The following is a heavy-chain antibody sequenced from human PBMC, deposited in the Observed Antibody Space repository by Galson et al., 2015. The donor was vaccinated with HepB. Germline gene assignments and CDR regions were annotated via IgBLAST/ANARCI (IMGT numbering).Heavy chain of an antibody. J-gene: IGHJ5*02. V-gene: IGHV3-33*01. CDR3: ARDPGDYGWFDP. D-gene: IGHD4-17*01. CDR2: IWYDGSNK. Sequence: SLRLSCAASGFIFNSYAMHWVRQAPGKGLEWVAVIWYDGSNKYYADSVKGRFTISRDNSKNTLYLQMNSLRAEDTAVYYCARDPGDYGWFDPWGQGTLVTVSS. CDR1: GFIFNSYA.